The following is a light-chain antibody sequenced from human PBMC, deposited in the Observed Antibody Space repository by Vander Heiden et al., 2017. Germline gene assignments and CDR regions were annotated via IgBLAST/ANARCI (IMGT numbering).Light chain of an antibody. CDR1: NIGTKS. J-gene: IGLJ3*02. CDR3: QVWDTSSDQWV. CDR2: DDS. V-gene: IGLV3-21*02. Sequence: SYVLTQPPSESVAPGQTAKITCGENNIGTKSVHWYQQKPGQAPVLVVYDDSDRPSGIPERFSGSNSGNTATLIISRVEAADEADYYCQVWDTSSDQWVFGGGTKLTVL.